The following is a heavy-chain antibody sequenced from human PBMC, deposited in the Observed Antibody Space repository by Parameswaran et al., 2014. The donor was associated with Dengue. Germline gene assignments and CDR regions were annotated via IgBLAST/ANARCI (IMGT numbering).Heavy chain of an antibody. J-gene: IGHJ6*03. Sequence: WVRQAPGQGLEWMGIINPSGGSTSYAQKFQGRVTMTRDTSTSTVYMELSSLRSEDTAVYYCARGEATGGYSYGYYYYYYMDVWGKGTTVTVSS. D-gene: IGHD5-18*01. CDR2: INPSGGST. V-gene: IGHV1-46*01. CDR3: ARGEATGGYSYGYYYYYYMDV.